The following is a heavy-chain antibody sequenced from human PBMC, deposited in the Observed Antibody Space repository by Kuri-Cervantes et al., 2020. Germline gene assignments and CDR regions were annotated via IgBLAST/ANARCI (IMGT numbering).Heavy chain of an antibody. CDR3: AKAAGNWYYYYYMDV. CDR1: GYTFTSYD. V-gene: IGHV1-8*01. Sequence: ASVKVSCKASGYTFTSYDINWVRQATGQGLEWMGWMNPNSGNTGYAQKFQGRVTMTRNTSISTAYMELSSLRSEDTALYYCAKAAGNWYYYYYMDVWGKGTTVTVSS. J-gene: IGHJ6*03. CDR2: MNPNSGNT. D-gene: IGHD6-13*01.